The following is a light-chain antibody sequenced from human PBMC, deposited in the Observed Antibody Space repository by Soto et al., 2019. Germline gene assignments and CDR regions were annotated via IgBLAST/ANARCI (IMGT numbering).Light chain of an antibody. Sequence: DIQLTQSPPSLAASVGDRVTITYRTNQNINSHLNWYQQKTGKAPKLLIFEASSLHSGVPSRFGGSGSGTDFTLTITSLQPEDSATYYCQQSYSITSFGGGTKVDIK. CDR2: EAS. J-gene: IGKJ4*01. CDR1: QNINSH. CDR3: QQSYSITS. V-gene: IGKV1-39*01.